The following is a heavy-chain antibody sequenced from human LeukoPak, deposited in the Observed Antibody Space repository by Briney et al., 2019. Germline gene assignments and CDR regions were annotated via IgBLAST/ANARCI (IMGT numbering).Heavy chain of an antibody. Sequence: GRCLRPSYAVSGFTFDSYTMYWARLAPGKGMEWVASISYDGSNKNYAEAVKGRFTISRDNSNSTLYLQMNSLKPEETAVFDCERDSGSGGGGSFPFWGQGTLVTVSS. D-gene: IGHD3-16*01. CDR3: ERDSGSGGGGSFPF. CDR1: GFTFDSYT. CDR2: ISYDGSNK. J-gene: IGHJ4*02. V-gene: IGHV3-30*04.